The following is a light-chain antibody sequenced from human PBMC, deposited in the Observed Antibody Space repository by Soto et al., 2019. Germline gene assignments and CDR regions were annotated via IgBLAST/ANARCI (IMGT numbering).Light chain of an antibody. V-gene: IGKV3-15*01. CDR3: QQYNNGPPIT. J-gene: IGKJ5*01. CDR1: QTVTSN. CDR2: GAS. Sequence: EIVMKQSPVALSVSPGETANLSCRASQTVTSNLAWYQQRPGRSPRLLLSGASTRATGIPARFSGSGSGTEFTLTISRLQSEDFAVYYCQQYNNGPPITFGQGTRLEIK.